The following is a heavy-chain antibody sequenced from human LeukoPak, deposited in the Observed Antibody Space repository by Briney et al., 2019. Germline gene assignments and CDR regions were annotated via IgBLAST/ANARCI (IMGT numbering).Heavy chain of an antibody. CDR2: IYSGGST. V-gene: IGHV3-66*01. CDR3: ARDAPPSYYYDSSGNAWYFDI. CDR1: GFTVSSNY. Sequence: GGSLRLSCAASGFTVSSNYMSWVRQAPGQGLEWVSGIYSGGSTYYADSVKGRFTISRDNSKNTMYLQMNSLRAEDTAVYYCARDAPPSYYYDSSGNAWYFDIGGRGTLVTVSS. J-gene: IGHJ2*01. D-gene: IGHD3-22*01.